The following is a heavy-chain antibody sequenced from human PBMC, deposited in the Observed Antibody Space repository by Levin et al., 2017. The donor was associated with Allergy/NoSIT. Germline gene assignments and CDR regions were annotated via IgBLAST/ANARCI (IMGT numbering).Heavy chain of an antibody. CDR3: ARDYDILTGYYNGILHSLYYYGMDV. D-gene: IGHD3-9*01. CDR1: GFTFSSYS. V-gene: IGHV3-48*02. Sequence: GGSLRLSCAASGFTFSSYSMNWVRQAPGKGLEWVSYISSSSSTIYYADSVKGRFTISRDNAKNSLYLQMNSLRDEDTAVYYCARDYDILTGYYNGILHSLYYYGMDVWGQGTTVTVSS. CDR2: ISSSSSTI. J-gene: IGHJ6*02.